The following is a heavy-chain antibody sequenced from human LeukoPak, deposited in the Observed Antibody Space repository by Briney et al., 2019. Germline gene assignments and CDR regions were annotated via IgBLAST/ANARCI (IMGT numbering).Heavy chain of an antibody. CDR3: ARGGGYYYYMDV. D-gene: IGHD3-16*01. CDR2: IYYSGST. V-gene: IGHV4-39*07. CDR1: GGSISSSSYY. Sequence: SETLSLTCTVSGGSISSSSYYWGWIRQPPGKGLEWIGSIYYSGSTYYNPSLKSRVTISVDTSKNQLSLKLSSVTAADTAVYYCARGGGYYYYMDVWGKGTTVTVSS. J-gene: IGHJ6*03.